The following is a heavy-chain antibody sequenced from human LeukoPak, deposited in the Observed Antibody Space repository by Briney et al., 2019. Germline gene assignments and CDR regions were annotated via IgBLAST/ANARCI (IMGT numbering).Heavy chain of an antibody. CDR2: ITSSSSDI. CDR1: GFTFSSYS. CDR3: ARTHYDILTGYNQDFYYYYGMDV. Sequence: GGSLRLSCAASGFTFSSYSMNWVRQAPGKGLEWVSSITSSSSDIYYADSVKGRFSISRDNAKNSLYLQMNSLRGEDTAVYYCARTHYDILTGYNQDFYYYYGMDVWGQGTTVTVSS. V-gene: IGHV3-21*01. D-gene: IGHD3-9*01. J-gene: IGHJ6*02.